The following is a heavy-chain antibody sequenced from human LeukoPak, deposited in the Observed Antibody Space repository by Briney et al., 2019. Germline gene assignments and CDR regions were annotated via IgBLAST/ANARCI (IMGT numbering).Heavy chain of an antibody. CDR1: GFTFSSYA. CDR3: AKDEGYDILTGYHY. D-gene: IGHD3-9*01. Sequence: GGSLRLSCAASGFTFSSYAMSWVRQAPGKGLEWVSAISGSGGSTYHADSVKGRFTISRDNSKNTLYLQMNSLRAEGTAVYYCAKDEGYDILTGYHYWGQGTLVTVSS. V-gene: IGHV3-23*01. CDR2: ISGSGGST. J-gene: IGHJ4*02.